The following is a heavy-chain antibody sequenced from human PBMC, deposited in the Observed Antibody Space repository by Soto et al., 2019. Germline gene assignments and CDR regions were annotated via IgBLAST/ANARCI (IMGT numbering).Heavy chain of an antibody. V-gene: IGHV5-51*01. J-gene: IGHJ6*04. Sequence: GESLKISCKGSGYSFTSYWIGWVRQMPGKGLEWMGIIYPGDSDTRYSPSFQGQVTISADKSISTAYLQWSSLKASDTAMYYCAISYIAAANWGCMDVWGKGTTSTVS. CDR1: GYSFTSYW. D-gene: IGHD6-13*01. CDR3: AISYIAAANWGCMDV. CDR2: IYPGDSDT.